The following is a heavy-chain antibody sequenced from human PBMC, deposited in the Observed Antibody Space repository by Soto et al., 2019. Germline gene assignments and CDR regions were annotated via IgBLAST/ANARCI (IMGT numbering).Heavy chain of an antibody. CDR3: ARDYLSSKLSLSYFDF. CDR1: GYSFISHY. CDR2: IYPSGGSA. J-gene: IGHJ4*02. Sequence: QVQLVPSGAAVTRPGASVKVSCKASGYSFISHYLHWVRQAPGQGLEWMGFIYPSGGSATLAQKFQGRVTMTRDTSTTTVYKELSSLRSEDAAVYYCARDYLSSKLSLSYFDFWGQGTLVTVSS. V-gene: IGHV1-46*01. D-gene: IGHD2-2*01.